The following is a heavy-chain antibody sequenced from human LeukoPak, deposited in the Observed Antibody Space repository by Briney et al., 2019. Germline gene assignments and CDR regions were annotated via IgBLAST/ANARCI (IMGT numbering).Heavy chain of an antibody. D-gene: IGHD2-15*01. CDR3: ARAHLYCSGGSCYSDY. CDR1: GFTFSSYS. J-gene: IGHJ4*02. CDR2: ISSSSSSYI. V-gene: IGHV3-21*01. Sequence: GGSLRLSCAASGFTFSSYSMNWVRQAPGKGLEWVSSISSSSSSYIYYADSVNGRFTISRDNAKNSLYLQMNSLRAEDTAVYYCARAHLYCSGGSCYSDYWGQGTLVTVSS.